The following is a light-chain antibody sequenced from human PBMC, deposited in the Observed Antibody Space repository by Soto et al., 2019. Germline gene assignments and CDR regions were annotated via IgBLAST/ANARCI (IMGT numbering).Light chain of an antibody. CDR3: SSYAGSNNFDV. V-gene: IGLV2-8*01. CDR1: SSDVGGYNY. J-gene: IGLJ1*01. CDR2: EVS. Sequence: LTQPPSASGSPGQSVTISCTGTSSDVGGYNYVSWYQQHPGKAPKLMIYEVSKRPSGVPDRFSGSKSGNTASLTVSGLQAEDEADYYCSSYAGSNNFDVFGTGTKVTVL.